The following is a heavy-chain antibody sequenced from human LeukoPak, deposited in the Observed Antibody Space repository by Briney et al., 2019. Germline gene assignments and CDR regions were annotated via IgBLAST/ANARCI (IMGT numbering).Heavy chain of an antibody. J-gene: IGHJ4*02. CDR2: INTDGSHT. D-gene: IGHD6-19*01. Sequence: PGGSLRLSCAASGFTFSSYAMSWVRQAPGKGLVWVSLINTDGSHTKYADSMKGRFTISRDNAKNTVSLQMNSLRADDTAVYYCARGASGGWYAIDYWGQGTLVTVSS. CDR3: ARGASGGWYAIDY. V-gene: IGHV3-74*03. CDR1: GFTFSSYA.